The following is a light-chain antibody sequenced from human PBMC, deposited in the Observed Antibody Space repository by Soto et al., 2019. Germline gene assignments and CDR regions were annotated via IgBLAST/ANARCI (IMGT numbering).Light chain of an antibody. J-gene: IGKJ3*01. Sequence: EIVLTQSPGTVSLSPGERATLSCRASQSINNRYLAWYQQKPGQAPRLLIYAASSRATGIPDRFSGSGSGTDVSLTIIRLEPDDFAVYYCQQFGSSPGFTFGPGTKVDIK. CDR1: QSINNRY. CDR2: AAS. CDR3: QQFGSSPGFT. V-gene: IGKV3-20*01.